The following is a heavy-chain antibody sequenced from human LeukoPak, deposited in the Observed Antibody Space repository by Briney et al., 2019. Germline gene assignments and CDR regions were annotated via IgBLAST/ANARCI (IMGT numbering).Heavy chain of an antibody. J-gene: IGHJ4*02. CDR2: IYYSGST. CDR3: ARGPYYYDSSGYVDY. CDR1: GGSISSSSYY. D-gene: IGHD3-22*01. Sequence: SETLSLTCTVSGGSISSSSYYWGWIRQPPGKGLEWIGSIYYSGSTYYNPSLKSRVTISVDTSKNQFSLKLSSVTAADTAVYYCARGPYYYDSSGYVDYWGQGTLVTVSS. V-gene: IGHV4-39*07.